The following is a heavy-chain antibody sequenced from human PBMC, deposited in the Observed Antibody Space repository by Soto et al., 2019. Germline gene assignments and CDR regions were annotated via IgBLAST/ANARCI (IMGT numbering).Heavy chain of an antibody. CDR3: ARGTTDRYAFDI. CDR1: GGSISSYY. CDR2: IYYRGST. Sequence: QVQLQESGPGLVKPSETLSLTCTVSGGSISSYYWSWIRQPPGKGLEWIGYIYYRGSTNYNPSLKSRVTISVDTSKNQFSLKLSSVTAADTAVYYCARGTTDRYAFDIWGQGTMVTVSS. V-gene: IGHV4-59*01. D-gene: IGHD1-26*01. J-gene: IGHJ3*02.